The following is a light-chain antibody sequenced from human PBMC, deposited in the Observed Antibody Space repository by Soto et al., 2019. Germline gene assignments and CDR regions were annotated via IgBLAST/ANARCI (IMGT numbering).Light chain of an antibody. V-gene: IGKV3-11*01. Sequence: EIVLTQSPATLSLSPGERATLSCRASQSVSSYLAWYQQKPGQAPRLLIYDASNRATGIPARFSGSGSGTDFTLTISSLEPEDFAVYYCQQRSNWPFFGPGTKVDI. J-gene: IGKJ3*01. CDR3: QQRSNWPF. CDR1: QSVSSY. CDR2: DAS.